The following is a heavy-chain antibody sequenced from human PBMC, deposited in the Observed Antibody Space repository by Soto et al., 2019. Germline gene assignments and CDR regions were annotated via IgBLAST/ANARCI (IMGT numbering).Heavy chain of an antibody. CDR3: ATSNWFDP. J-gene: IGHJ5*02. Sequence: PSETLSLTCTVSGGSISSSSYYWGWIRQPPGEGLEWIGSIYYSGSTYYNTSLKSRVTISVDTSKNQFSLKLSSVTAADTAVYYCATSNWFDPWGQGTLVTVSS. CDR2: IYYSGST. V-gene: IGHV4-39*01. CDR1: GGSISSSSYY.